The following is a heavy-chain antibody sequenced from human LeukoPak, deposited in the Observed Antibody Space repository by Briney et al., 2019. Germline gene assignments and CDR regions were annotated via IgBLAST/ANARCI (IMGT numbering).Heavy chain of an antibody. D-gene: IGHD3-22*01. CDR3: ARGPYSYDSSGAFDI. CDR1: GDSISSGDYY. Sequence: PSQTLCLTCTVSGDSISSGDYYWSWIRQPAGKGLEWIGRISSSGSTNDSPSLKSRVTISVDTSKNQFSLKLSSVTAADTAVYFCARGPYSYDSSGAFDIWGQGTMVTVSS. CDR2: ISSSGST. V-gene: IGHV4-61*02. J-gene: IGHJ3*02.